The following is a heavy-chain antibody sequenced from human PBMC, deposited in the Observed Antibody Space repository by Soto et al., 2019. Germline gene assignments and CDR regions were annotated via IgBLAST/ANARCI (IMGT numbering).Heavy chain of an antibody. D-gene: IGHD2-2*01. CDR3: AREGLVLVPTTVNSDYYYYAMDV. Sequence: ASVKVSCKASGYTFTSYAISWVRQAPGQGLEWMGWISAYNGNTNYAQKLQGRVTITADESTNTAYMELSSLRSEDTAVYYCAREGLVLVPTTVNSDYYYYAMDVWGQGTTVTVSS. J-gene: IGHJ6*02. CDR1: GYTFTSYA. V-gene: IGHV1-18*01. CDR2: ISAYNGNT.